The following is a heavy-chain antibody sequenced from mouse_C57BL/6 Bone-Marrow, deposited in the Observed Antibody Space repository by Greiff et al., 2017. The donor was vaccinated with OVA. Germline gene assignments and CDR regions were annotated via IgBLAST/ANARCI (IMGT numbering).Heavy chain of an antibody. CDR2: IDPETGGT. J-gene: IGHJ2*01. Sequence: QVQLQQSGAELVRPGASVTLSCKASGYTFTDYEMHWVKQTPVHGLEWIGAIDPETGGTAYNQKFKGKAILTADKSSSTAYMELRSLTSEDSAVYYCTRSHDGYYGYWGQGTTLTVSS. D-gene: IGHD2-3*01. CDR3: TRSHDGYYGY. CDR1: GYTFTDYE. V-gene: IGHV1-15*01.